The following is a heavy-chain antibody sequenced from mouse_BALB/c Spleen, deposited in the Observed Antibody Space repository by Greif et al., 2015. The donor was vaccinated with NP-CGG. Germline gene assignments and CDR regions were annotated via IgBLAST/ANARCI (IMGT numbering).Heavy chain of an antibody. Sequence: VQLQQSGAELVKPGASVKLSCKASGYTFTSYYMYWVKQRPGQGLEWIGEINPSNGGTNFNEKFKSKATLTVDQSSSTAYMQLSSLTAEDSAVYYCTRGGYFAMDDWGQGTSFTVSS. CDR2: INPSNGGT. V-gene: IGHV1-53*01. CDR3: TRGGYFAMDD. J-gene: IGHJ4*01. CDR1: GYTFTSYY.